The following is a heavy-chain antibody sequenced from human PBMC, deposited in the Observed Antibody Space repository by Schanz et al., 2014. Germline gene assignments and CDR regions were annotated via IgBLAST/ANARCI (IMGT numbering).Heavy chain of an antibody. CDR1: GFSFSGSG. Sequence: QVQLVESGGGVVQPGGSLRLSCAASGFSFSGSGMHWVRQPPGKGLEWVSAINTADTTYYADSVKGRFTVSRDNSKNTVYLHMNSLRDEDTAVYYCAKDMNREATAPESWGQGTLVVVSS. CDR2: INTADTT. V-gene: IGHV3-NL1*01. D-gene: IGHD5-12*01. CDR3: AKDMNREATAPES. J-gene: IGHJ5*02.